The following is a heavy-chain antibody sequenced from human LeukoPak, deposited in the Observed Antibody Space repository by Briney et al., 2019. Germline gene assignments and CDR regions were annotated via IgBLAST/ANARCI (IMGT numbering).Heavy chain of an antibody. CDR1: GFTFSSYS. CDR3: ARVYEGYCSSTSCYRGFDP. Sequence: PGGSLRLSCAASGFTFSSYSMNWVRQAPGKGLEWVSSISSSSSYIYYADSVKGRFTISRDNAKNSLYLQMNSLRAEDTAVYNCARVYEGYCSSTSCYRGFDPWGQGTLVTVSS. D-gene: IGHD2-2*01. J-gene: IGHJ5*02. CDR2: ISSSSSYI. V-gene: IGHV3-21*01.